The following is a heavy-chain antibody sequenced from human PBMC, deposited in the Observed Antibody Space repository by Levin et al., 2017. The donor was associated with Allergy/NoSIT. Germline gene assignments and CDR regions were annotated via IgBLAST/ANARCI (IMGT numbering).Heavy chain of an antibody. J-gene: IGHJ4*02. CDR3: AKDRGDHNYFDY. D-gene: IGHD2-21*02. V-gene: IGHV3-9*01. Sequence: PGGSLRLSCAASGFTFDDYAMHWVRQAPGKGLEWVSGISWNSGSIGYADSVKGRFTISRDNAKNSLYLQMNSLRAEDTALYYCAKDRGDHNYFDYWGQGTLVTVSS. CDR2: ISWNSGSI. CDR1: GFTFDDYA.